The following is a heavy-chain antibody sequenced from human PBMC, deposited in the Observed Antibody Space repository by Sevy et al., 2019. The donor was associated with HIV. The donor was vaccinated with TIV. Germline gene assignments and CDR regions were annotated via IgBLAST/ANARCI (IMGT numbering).Heavy chain of an antibody. J-gene: IGHJ4*02. CDR3: AKQSIPDYSVNPGYNHLDY. D-gene: IGHD3-9*01. V-gene: IGHV3-30*18. Sequence: GGSLRLSCVVSGFTFRSYDMHWVRQAPGKGLEWVAAISSDGSDKYYADSVKGRFIISRDNSRDTLYVQMNRLRPEEDTAIYYCAKQSIPDYSVNPGYNHLDYWGQGTLVTVSS. CDR1: GFTFRSYD. CDR2: ISSDGSDK.